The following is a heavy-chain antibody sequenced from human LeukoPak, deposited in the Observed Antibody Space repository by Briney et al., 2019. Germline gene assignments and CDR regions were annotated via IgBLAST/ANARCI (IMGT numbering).Heavy chain of an antibody. D-gene: IGHD2-21*01. CDR3: XSFGISWRSSY. CDR1: GFSFSSHW. CDR2: ISDDGSYT. Sequence: QPGGSLRLSCAASGFSFSSHWVPWVRQAPGKGLVWVSRISDDGSYTSNVDSVKGRFTISRDNVNNMLYLHMNSLRAEYTAVYYXXSFGISWRSSYWGQGTLVTVSS. V-gene: IGHV3-74*01. J-gene: IGHJ4*02.